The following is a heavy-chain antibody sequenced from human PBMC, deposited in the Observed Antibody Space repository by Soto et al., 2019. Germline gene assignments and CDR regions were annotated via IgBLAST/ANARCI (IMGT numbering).Heavy chain of an antibody. V-gene: IGHV4-39*01. Sequence: PSETLSLTCTVSGGSISSSSYYWGWIRQPPGKGLEWIGSIYYSGSTYYNPSLKSRVTISVDTSKNQFSQKLSSVTAADTAVYYCARRLYYDSSGFEGGGMDVWGQGTTVTVSS. CDR1: GGSISSSSYY. CDR2: IYYSGST. D-gene: IGHD3-22*01. J-gene: IGHJ6*02. CDR3: ARRLYYDSSGFEGGGMDV.